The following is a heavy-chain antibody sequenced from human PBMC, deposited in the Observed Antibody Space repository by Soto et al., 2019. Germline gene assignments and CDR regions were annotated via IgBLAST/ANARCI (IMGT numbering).Heavy chain of an antibody. CDR2: IYYSGNT. D-gene: IGHD6-19*01. CDR3: AVAVAGPTAIGY. Sequence: SETLSLTCTVSGGSISSSSYYWGWIRQPPGKGLEWIGSIYYSGNTYYNPSLKSRVTISVDTAKNQFSLKLSSVTAEDTAVYYCAVAVAGPTAIGYWGQGTLVTVSS. V-gene: IGHV4-39*01. J-gene: IGHJ4*02. CDR1: GGSISSSSYY.